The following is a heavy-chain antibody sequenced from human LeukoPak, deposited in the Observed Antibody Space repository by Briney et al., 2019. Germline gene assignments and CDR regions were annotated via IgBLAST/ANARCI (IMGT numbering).Heavy chain of an antibody. Sequence: GGSLRLSFAASGFTVSSNYMSWVRQAPGKGLEWVSVIYSGGSTYYADSVKGRFTISRDNSKNTLYLQMNSLRAEDTAVYYCARAKQSSSTAGAFDIWGQGTMVTVSS. CDR1: GFTVSSNY. D-gene: IGHD6-13*01. V-gene: IGHV3-53*01. CDR3: ARAKQSSSTAGAFDI. J-gene: IGHJ3*02. CDR2: IYSGGST.